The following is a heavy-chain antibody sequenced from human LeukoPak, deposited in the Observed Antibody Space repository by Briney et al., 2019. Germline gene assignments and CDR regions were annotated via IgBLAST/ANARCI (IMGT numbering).Heavy chain of an antibody. CDR2: IISGGTTT. V-gene: IGHV3-74*01. CDR3: TRDWRNMAFDY. D-gene: IGHD1/OR15-1a*01. CDR1: GFPLCNFW. Sequence: PGGSLRLSCTASGFPLCNFWMHWVRQVPGKGLVWVSRIISGGTTTSYADSVKGRFTISIDNAKNTLYLQMNSLRAEDTAVYYCTRDWRNMAFDYWGQGTLVTVSS. J-gene: IGHJ4*02.